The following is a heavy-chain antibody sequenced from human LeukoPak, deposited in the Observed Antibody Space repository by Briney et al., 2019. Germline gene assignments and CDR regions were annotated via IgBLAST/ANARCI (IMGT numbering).Heavy chain of an antibody. CDR1: GYTFTSYG. Sequence: ASVKVSCKASGYTFTSYGISWVRQAPGQGLEWMGWISAYNGNTNCAQKLQGRVTMTTDTSTSTAYMELRSLRSDDTAVYYCARDFDDFWSGYRINWFDPWGQGTLVTVSS. D-gene: IGHD3-3*01. CDR2: ISAYNGNT. V-gene: IGHV1-18*01. CDR3: ARDFDDFWSGYRINWFDP. J-gene: IGHJ5*02.